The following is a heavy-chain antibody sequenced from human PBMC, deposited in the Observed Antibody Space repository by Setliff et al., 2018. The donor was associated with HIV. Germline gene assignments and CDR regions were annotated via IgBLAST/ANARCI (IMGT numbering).Heavy chain of an antibody. V-gene: IGHV1-8*02. CDR2: MNPDSRNT. CDR3: ARARTDYYDRRRRSHYYIDV. Sequence: ASVKVSCKASGYTFTYYGISWVRQAPGQGLEWMGWMNPDSRNTGYAQRFEGSVTMTWDTSISTAYMELNNVKFEDTAIYYCARARTDYYDRRRRSHYYIDVWARGATVTVSS. D-gene: IGHD3-22*01. CDR1: GYTFTYYG. J-gene: IGHJ6*03.